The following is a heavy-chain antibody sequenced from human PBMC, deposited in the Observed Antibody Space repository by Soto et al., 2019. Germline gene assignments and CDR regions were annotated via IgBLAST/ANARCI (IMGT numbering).Heavy chain of an antibody. CDR2: IWYDGSNK. CDR1: RFTFSNFG. D-gene: IGHD2-15*01. J-gene: IGHJ4*02. Sequence: GGSLRLSCAASRFTFSNFGMHWVRQAPDKGLEWVAVIWYDGSNKYYADSVKGRFTISRDNSKNTLYLQMNSLRAEDTAVYYCARDKGRSPLDYWGQGT. CDR3: ARDKGRSPLDY. V-gene: IGHV3-33*01.